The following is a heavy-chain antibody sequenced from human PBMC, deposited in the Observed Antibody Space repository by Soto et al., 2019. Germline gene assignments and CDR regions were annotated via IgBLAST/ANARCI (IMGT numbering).Heavy chain of an antibody. V-gene: IGHV3-33*01. CDR2: IWYDGSNK. CDR3: ARGDYYGSDAFDI. CDR1: GFTFSSYG. Sequence: QVQLVESGGGVVQPGRSLRLSCAASGFTFSSYGMHWVRQAPGKGLEWVAVIWYDGSNKYYADSVKGRFTISRDNSKNTLYLQMNSLRAEDTAVCYCARGDYYGSDAFDIWGQGTMVTVSS. D-gene: IGHD3-10*01. J-gene: IGHJ3*02.